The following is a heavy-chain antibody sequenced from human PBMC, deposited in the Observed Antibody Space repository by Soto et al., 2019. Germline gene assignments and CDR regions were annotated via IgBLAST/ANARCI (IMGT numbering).Heavy chain of an antibody. D-gene: IGHD3-10*01. CDR1: GFTFRSYG. V-gene: IGHV3-30*03. CDR2: ISYDGSNK. CDR3: ASTPYYGSGNYYYYMDV. Sequence: GGSLRLSCAASGFTFRSYGMRWVRQAPGKGLEWVAVISYDGSNKYYADSVKGRFTISRDNSKNTLYLQMNSLRAEDTAVYYCASTPYYGSGNYYYYMDVWGKGTTVTVSS. J-gene: IGHJ6*03.